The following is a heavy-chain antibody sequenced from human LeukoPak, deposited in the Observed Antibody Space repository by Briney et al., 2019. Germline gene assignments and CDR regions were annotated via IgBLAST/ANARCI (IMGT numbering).Heavy chain of an antibody. J-gene: IGHJ3*02. D-gene: IGHD6-13*01. V-gene: IGHV4-59*08. CDR3: ARHRITAAYTGPFDI. CDR1: GDSISPFY. CDR2: IYYSGST. Sequence: SETLSLTCTVSGDSISPFYWSWMRQPPGKGLEWIGYIYYSGSTKYNPSLKSRVTISVDTSKNEFPMKMTSVTAADTAVYYCARHRITAAYTGPFDIWGQGRMVTVSS.